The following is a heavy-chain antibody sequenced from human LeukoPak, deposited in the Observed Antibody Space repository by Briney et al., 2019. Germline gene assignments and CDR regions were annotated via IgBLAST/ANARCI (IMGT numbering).Heavy chain of an antibody. CDR2: ISYDGSNK. CDR1: GFTFSSYA. Sequence: GGSLRLSCAASGFTFSSYAMHWVRQAPGKGLEWVAVISYDGSNKYYADSVKGRFTISRDNSKNTLYLQMNSLRAEDTAVYYCARAFADAGGNYYYFDYWGQGTLVTVSS. CDR3: ARAFADAGGNYYYFDY. J-gene: IGHJ4*02. V-gene: IGHV3-30-3*01. D-gene: IGHD4-23*01.